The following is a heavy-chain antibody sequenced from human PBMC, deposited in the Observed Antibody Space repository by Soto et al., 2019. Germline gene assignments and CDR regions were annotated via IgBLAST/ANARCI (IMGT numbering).Heavy chain of an antibody. CDR3: ARDWADTDLSDH. Sequence: PGGSLSLSCAASGFTFINYGMHWVRQAPGKGLGWVAVIWYDGSNINYEDSVKGRFTISRDNSKNTLYLQMNSLRVEDTAVYYCARDWADTDLSDHWGQGTLVTVSS. V-gene: IGHV3-33*01. CDR2: IWYDGSNI. CDR1: GFTFINYG. J-gene: IGHJ4*02. D-gene: IGHD5-18*01.